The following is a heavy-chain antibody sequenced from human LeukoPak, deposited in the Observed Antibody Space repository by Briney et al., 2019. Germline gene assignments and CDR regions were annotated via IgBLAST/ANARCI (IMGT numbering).Heavy chain of an antibody. J-gene: IGHJ4*02. CDR2: ISSSSSYI. D-gene: IGHD6-19*01. V-gene: IGHV3-21*04. CDR1: GFTFSSYS. CDR3: AKGSSLAVASFDY. Sequence: GGSLRLSCAASGFTFSSYSMNWVRQAPGKGLEWVSSISSSSSYIYYADSVKGRFTISRDNAKNSLYLQMNSLRAEDTAVYYCAKGSSLAVASFDYWGQGTLVTVSS.